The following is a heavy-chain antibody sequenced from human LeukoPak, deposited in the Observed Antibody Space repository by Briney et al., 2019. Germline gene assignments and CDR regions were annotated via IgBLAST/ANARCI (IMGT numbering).Heavy chain of an antibody. CDR3: ARDEWSALDI. V-gene: IGHV3-74*01. CDR2: INTDGRTT. CDR1: GFTFSRYW. Sequence: GGSLRLSCAASGFTFSRYWMHWVRQAPGKGLVWVSHINTDGRTTRYADSVKGRFTISRDNAKNTLYLQMNSLRAEDTSVYYCARDEWSALDIWGQGTMVTVSS. J-gene: IGHJ3*02. D-gene: IGHD2-8*01.